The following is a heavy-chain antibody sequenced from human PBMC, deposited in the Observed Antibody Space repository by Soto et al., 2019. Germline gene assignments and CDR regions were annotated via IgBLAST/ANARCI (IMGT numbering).Heavy chain of an antibody. CDR2: IDPSDSYT. V-gene: IGHV5-10-1*01. Sequence: PGESLKISCKGSGYSFTSYWISWVRQMPGKGLEWMGRIDPSDSYTNYSPSLQGHVTISADKSISTTYLQWSSLKASDTAMYYCARPRQITMIVVALDAFDIWGQGTMVT. J-gene: IGHJ3*02. CDR3: ARPRQITMIVVALDAFDI. CDR1: GYSFTSYW. D-gene: IGHD3-22*01.